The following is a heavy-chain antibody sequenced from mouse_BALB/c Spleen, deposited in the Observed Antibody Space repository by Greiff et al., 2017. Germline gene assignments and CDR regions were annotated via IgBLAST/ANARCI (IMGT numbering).Heavy chain of an antibody. Sequence: ESGPGLVKPSQSLSLTCSVTGYSITSGYYWNWIRQFPGNKLEWMGYISYDGSNNYNPSLKNRISITRDTSKNQFFLKLNSVTTEDTATYYCARRGPYDYDGYAMDYWGQGTSVTVSS. V-gene: IGHV3-6*02. D-gene: IGHD2-4*01. CDR1: GYSITSGYY. CDR3: ARRGPYDYDGYAMDY. J-gene: IGHJ4*01. CDR2: ISYDGSN.